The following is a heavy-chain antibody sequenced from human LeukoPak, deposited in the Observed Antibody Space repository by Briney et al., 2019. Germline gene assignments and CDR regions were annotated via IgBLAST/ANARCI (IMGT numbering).Heavy chain of an antibody. V-gene: IGHV4-59*01. D-gene: IGHD3-22*01. CDR1: GGSLSTYY. J-gene: IGHJ4*02. CDR2: VYKSGST. Sequence: PSETLSLTCTVSGGSLSTYYWSWIRQSPHKRLEWIVYVYKSGSTNYNPSLRSRATVSVDTSQNQFSLKMTSVTAADTAVYYCARGDHYYDSSPLDYWGQGTLVTVSS. CDR3: ARGDHYYDSSPLDY.